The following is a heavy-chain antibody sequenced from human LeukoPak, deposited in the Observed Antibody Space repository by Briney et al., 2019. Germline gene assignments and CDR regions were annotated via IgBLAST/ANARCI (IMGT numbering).Heavy chain of an antibody. D-gene: IGHD4-23*01. CDR2: INPSGGST. Sequence: ASVEVSCKASGYTFTSYYMHWVRQAPGQGLEWMGIINPSGGSTSYAQKFQGRVTVTRDMSTSTVYMELSSLRSEDTAVYYCARDGATVVTPDYYYYYMDVWGKGTTVTVSS. J-gene: IGHJ6*03. V-gene: IGHV1-46*01. CDR3: ARDGATVVTPDYYYYYMDV. CDR1: GYTFTSYY.